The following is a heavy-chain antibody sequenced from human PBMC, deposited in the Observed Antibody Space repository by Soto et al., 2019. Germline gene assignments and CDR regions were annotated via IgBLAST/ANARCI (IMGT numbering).Heavy chain of an antibody. V-gene: IGHV4-4*02. D-gene: IGHD2-15*01. CDR2: IYHSGST. CDR1: GGSISSSNW. CDR3: ATASGSTYGGPYYYYGLDV. J-gene: IGHJ6*02. Sequence: SETLSLTCAVSGGSISSSNWWSWVRQPPGKGLEWIGEIYHSGSTNYNPSLKSRVTISVDTSKNQFSLKVSSVTAADTAVYYCATASGSTYGGPYYYYGLDVWGQGTTVTVSS.